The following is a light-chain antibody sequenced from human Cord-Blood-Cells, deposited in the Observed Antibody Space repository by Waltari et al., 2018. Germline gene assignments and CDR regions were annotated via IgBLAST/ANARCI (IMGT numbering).Light chain of an antibody. V-gene: IGKV3-20*01. Sequence: DIVLTQSPGTLSLSPGVRATLSCRSSQSVSRSYLSRYQQKPGQAPRLLIYGASSSATCIPDRFSGSGSGTDFTLTISRLEPEDFAVYYCQQYGSSPPLTFGGGTKVEIK. CDR2: GAS. J-gene: IGKJ4*01. CDR3: QQYGSSPPLT. CDR1: QSVSRSY.